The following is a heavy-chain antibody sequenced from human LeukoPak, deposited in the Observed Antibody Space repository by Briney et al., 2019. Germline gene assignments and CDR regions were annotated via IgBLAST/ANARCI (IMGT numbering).Heavy chain of an antibody. V-gene: IGHV4-34*01. D-gene: IGHD2-2*01. CDR3: ARVATRRCSSTSRYYPDAFDI. J-gene: IGHJ3*02. Sequence: SETLSLTCAVYGGSFSGYYWSWIRQPPGKGLEWIGEINHSGSTNYNPSLKSRVTISVDTSKNQFSLKLSSVTAADTAVYYCARVATRRCSSTSRYYPDAFDIWGQGTMVTVSS. CDR2: INHSGST. CDR1: GGSFSGYY.